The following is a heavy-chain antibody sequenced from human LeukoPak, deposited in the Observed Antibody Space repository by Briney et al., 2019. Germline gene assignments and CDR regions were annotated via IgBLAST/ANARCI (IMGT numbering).Heavy chain of an antibody. CDR3: APLRVGSTAGRPFDY. CDR2: ISGSGGST. D-gene: IGHD6-6*01. V-gene: IGHV3-23*01. CDR1: GFTFSSYA. J-gene: IGHJ4*02. Sequence: GGSLRLSCAASGFTFSSYAMSWVRQAPGKGLEWVSAISGSGGSTYYADSVKGRFTISRDNSKNTLYLQMNSLRAEDTAVYYCAPLRVGSTAGRPFDYWGQGTLVTVSS.